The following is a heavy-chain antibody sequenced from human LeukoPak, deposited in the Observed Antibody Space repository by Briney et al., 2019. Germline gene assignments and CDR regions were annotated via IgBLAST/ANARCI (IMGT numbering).Heavy chain of an antibody. D-gene: IGHD3-22*01. Sequence: PGGSLRLSCAASGFTFSSYGMHWVRQAPGKGLEWVAVIWYDGSNKYYADSVKGRFTISRDNSKNTLYLQMNSLRAEDTAVYYCARDMHYDSSGYFVFDYWGQGTLVTVSS. V-gene: IGHV3-33*01. J-gene: IGHJ4*02. CDR2: IWYDGSNK. CDR3: ARDMHYDSSGYFVFDY. CDR1: GFTFSSYG.